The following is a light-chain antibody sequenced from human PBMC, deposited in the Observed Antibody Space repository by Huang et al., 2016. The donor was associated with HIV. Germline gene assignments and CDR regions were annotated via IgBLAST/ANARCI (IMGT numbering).Light chain of an antibody. CDR1: QSVSTN. Sequence: EIVLTQSPATLSVSPGERATLYCRASQSVSTNLAWYQQKPGLAPSLLISGSSTRATGIPPRFSGSGSGTEFTLTISGLQSEDFGVYYCQQYHNWPPLTFSGGTKVEV. CDR2: GSS. J-gene: IGKJ4*01. CDR3: QQYHNWPPLT. V-gene: IGKV3-15*01.